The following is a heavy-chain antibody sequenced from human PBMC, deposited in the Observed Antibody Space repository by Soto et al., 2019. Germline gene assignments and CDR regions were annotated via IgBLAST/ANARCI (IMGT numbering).Heavy chain of an antibody. CDR2: IWYDGSNK. Sequence: GGSLRLSCAASGFTFRSYGMHWVRQAPGKGLEWVAIIWYDGSNKYYADSVKDRFTISRDNSKNTLYLQMNSLRAEDTAMYYCAREYCNGGSCYSDYWGQGTLVTVSS. J-gene: IGHJ4*02. V-gene: IGHV3-33*01. CDR1: GFTFRSYG. CDR3: AREYCNGGSCYSDY. D-gene: IGHD2-15*01.